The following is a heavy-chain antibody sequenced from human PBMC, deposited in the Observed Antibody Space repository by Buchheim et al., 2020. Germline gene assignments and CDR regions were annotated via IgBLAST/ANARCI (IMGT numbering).Heavy chain of an antibody. CDR2: ISYDGSNK. Sequence: QVQLVESGGGVVQPGRSLRLSCAASGFTFSSYGMHWVRQAPGKGLEWVAVISYDGSNKYYADSVKGRFTISRDNSKNTLYLQMNSLRAEDTAVYYCAKDLIFNYYDSSGYLGPDYWGQGTL. CDR1: GFTFSSYG. V-gene: IGHV3-30*18. D-gene: IGHD3-22*01. CDR3: AKDLIFNYYDSSGYLGPDY. J-gene: IGHJ4*02.